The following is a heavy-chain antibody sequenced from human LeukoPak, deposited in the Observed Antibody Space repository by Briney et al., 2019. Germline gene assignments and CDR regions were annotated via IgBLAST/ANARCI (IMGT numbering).Heavy chain of an antibody. CDR1: GFTFSTYD. V-gene: IGHV3-23*01. D-gene: IGHD3-22*01. J-gene: IGHJ4*02. CDR2: ITVGGRDT. CDR3: AKDRTMTVVINGMLFDH. Sequence: GGSLRLSCAASGFTFSTYDMSWVRQAPGKGLEWVSAITVGGRDTYYADSVKGRFTISRDDSNNTLYLQMSSLRAEDTVVYYGAKDRTMTVVINGMLFDHWGQGTLVTVSS.